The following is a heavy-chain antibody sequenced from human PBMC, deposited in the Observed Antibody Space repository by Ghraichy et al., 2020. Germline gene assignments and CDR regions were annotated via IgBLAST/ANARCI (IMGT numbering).Heavy chain of an antibody. CDR3: VGVIHLIQSWFGYADL. Sequence: GGSLRLSCSASGFPFRTYAMYWVRQAPGKGLAYVSFIDTTGLNTYSADSVKGRFAMSRDISKNTLSLEMSSLRREDTAMYYCVGVIHLIQSWFGYADLWGQGTLVTVAS. CDR1: GFPFRTYA. CDR2: IDTTGLNT. J-gene: IGHJ4*02. D-gene: IGHD5-18*01. V-gene: IGHV3-64D*06.